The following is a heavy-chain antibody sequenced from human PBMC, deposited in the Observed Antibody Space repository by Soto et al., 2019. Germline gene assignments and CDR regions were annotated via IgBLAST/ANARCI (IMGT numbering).Heavy chain of an antibody. CDR3: ARDDGGAFDI. J-gene: IGHJ3*02. Sequence: PSDTLSLTCTVSGGSISSYYWSWIRQPPGKGLEWIGYIYYSGSTNYNPSLKSRVTISVDTSKNQFSLKLSSVTAADTAVYYCARDDGGAFDIWGQGTMVTVSS. V-gene: IGHV4-59*01. CDR1: GGSISSYY. D-gene: IGHD4-17*01. CDR2: IYYSGST.